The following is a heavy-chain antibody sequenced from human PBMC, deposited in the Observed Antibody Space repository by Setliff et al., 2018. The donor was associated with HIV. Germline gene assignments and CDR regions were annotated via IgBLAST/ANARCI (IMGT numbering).Heavy chain of an antibody. J-gene: IGHJ4*02. CDR3: ARDFSTYYSIDS. V-gene: IGHV4-61*02. D-gene: IGHD3-22*01. CDR2: ISTSGRT. CDR1: GGSISSGSYY. Sequence: PSETLSLTCSVSGGSISSGSYYWTWIRQPAGKGLEWLGRISTSGRTNYNPSLKSRVTMSVDNSKNTLYLQMNSLRTDDTAVYFCARDFSTYYSIDSWGQGTLVTVSS.